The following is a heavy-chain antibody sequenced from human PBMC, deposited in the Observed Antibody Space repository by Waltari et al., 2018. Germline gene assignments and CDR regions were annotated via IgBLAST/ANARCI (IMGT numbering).Heavy chain of an antibody. CDR1: GGSISSHY. D-gene: IGHD3-10*01. Sequence: QVQLQESGPGLVKPSETLSLTCTVSGGSISSHYWSWIRQPPGKGLEWIGYIYYSGSTNYNPSLKSRVTISVATSKNQFSLKLSSVTAADTAVYYCARGLASRYYYMDVWGKGTTVTVSS. CDR3: ARGLASRYYYMDV. CDR2: IYYSGST. V-gene: IGHV4-59*11. J-gene: IGHJ6*03.